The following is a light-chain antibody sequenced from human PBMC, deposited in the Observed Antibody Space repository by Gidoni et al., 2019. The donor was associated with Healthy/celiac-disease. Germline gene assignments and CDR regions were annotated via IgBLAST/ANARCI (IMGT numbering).Light chain of an antibody. CDR1: SSDFGSYNL. J-gene: IGLJ2*01. CDR3: CSYAGSIR. V-gene: IGLV2-23*01. Sequence: QSALTQPASVSGSPGQSITISCTGTSSDFGSYNLVSWYQQTPGKAPKLMIYEGSKRPSGVSNRFSGSKSGNTASLTISGLQAEDEADYYCCSYAGSIRFGGGTKLTVL. CDR2: EGS.